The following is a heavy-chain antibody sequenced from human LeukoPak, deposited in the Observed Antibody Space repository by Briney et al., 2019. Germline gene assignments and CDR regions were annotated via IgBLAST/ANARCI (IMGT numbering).Heavy chain of an antibody. CDR2: ISGSGGST. D-gene: IGHD3-22*01. CDR3: AKGRPITMIVVVTIDFDY. Sequence: GGSLRLSCAASGFTFSTYAMSWVRQAPGKGLEWVSAISGSGGSTYYADSVKGRFTISRDNSKNTLYLQMNSLRAEDTAAYYCAKGRPITMIVVVTIDFDYWGQGTLVTVSS. V-gene: IGHV3-23*01. CDR1: GFTFSTYA. J-gene: IGHJ4*02.